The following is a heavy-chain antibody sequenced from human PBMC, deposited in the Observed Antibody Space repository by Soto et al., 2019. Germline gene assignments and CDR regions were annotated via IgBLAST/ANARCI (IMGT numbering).Heavy chain of an antibody. V-gene: IGHV4-59*08. Sequence: SETLSLTCTVSGGSISSYYWSWIRQPPGKGLEWIGYIYYSGSTNYNPSLKSRVTISVDTSKNQFSLKLSSVTAADTAVYYCARLGYSSSWYTAVDYWGQGTLVTVSS. CDR2: IYYSGST. CDR3: ARLGYSSSWYTAVDY. D-gene: IGHD6-13*01. J-gene: IGHJ4*02. CDR1: GGSISSYY.